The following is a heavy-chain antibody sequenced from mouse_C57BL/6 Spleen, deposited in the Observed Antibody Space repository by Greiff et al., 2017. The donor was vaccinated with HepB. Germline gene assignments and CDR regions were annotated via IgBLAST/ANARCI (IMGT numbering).Heavy chain of an antibody. Sequence: EVQLVESGGDLVKPGGSLKLSCAASGFTFSSYGMSWVRQTPDKRLEWVATISSGGSYTYYPDSVKGRFTISRDNAKNTLYLQMSSLKSEDTAMYYCASPTAQARQYYYAMDYWGQGTSVTVSS. CDR1: GFTFSSYG. D-gene: IGHD3-2*02. V-gene: IGHV5-6*01. CDR3: ASPTAQARQYYYAMDY. CDR2: ISSGGSYT. J-gene: IGHJ4*01.